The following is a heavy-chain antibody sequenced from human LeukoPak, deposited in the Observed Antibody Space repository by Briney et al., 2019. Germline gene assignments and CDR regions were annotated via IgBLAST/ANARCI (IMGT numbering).Heavy chain of an antibody. CDR2: IIPIFGTA. CDR3: ARVSPYGDYSYYFDY. V-gene: IGHV1-69*13. Sequence: SVKVSCKASGGTFSSYAISWVRQAPGQGLEWMGGIIPIFGTANYAQKFQGRVTITADESTSTAYMELSSLRSEDTAVYYCARVSPYGDYSYYFDYWGQGALVTVSS. D-gene: IGHD4-17*01. J-gene: IGHJ4*02. CDR1: GGTFSSYA.